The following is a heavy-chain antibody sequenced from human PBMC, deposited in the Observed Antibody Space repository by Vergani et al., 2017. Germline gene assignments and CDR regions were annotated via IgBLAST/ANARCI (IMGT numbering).Heavy chain of an antibody. D-gene: IGHD3-10*01. CDR3: AREVWDYGSGSYSDY. V-gene: IGHV1-18*01. Sequence: QVQLVQSGAEVKKPGASVKVSCKASGYTFTSYGISWVRQAPGQGLEWMGWSSAYNGNTNYAQKLQGRVAMTTDTSTSTAYMELRSLRSDDTAVYYCAREVWDYGSGSYSDYWGQGTLVTVSS. J-gene: IGHJ4*02. CDR2: SSAYNGNT. CDR1: GYTFTSYG.